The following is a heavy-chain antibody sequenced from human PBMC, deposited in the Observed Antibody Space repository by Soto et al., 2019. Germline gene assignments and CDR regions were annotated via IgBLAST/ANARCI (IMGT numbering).Heavy chain of an antibody. V-gene: IGHV4-34*01. CDR1: GGSFSGYY. D-gene: IGHD2-15*01. Sequence: TSETLSLTCAVYGGSFSGYYWSWVRQPPGKGLGWVGEINHSGSTNYNTSLKSRVTIPVDTSKNQFSLKLSSVTAADTAVYYCAVPYYCSGGSCLRTYDYWGQGTLVTVSS. CDR3: AVPYYCSGGSCLRTYDY. CDR2: INHSGST. J-gene: IGHJ4*02.